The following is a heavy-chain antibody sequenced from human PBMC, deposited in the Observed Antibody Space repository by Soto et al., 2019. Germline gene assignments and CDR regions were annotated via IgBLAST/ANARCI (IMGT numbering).Heavy chain of an antibody. CDR1: GFTFSDHH. V-gene: IGHV3-72*01. J-gene: IGHJ4*02. CDR2: IRSIANSYTT. CDR3: ARVVDDRELFFDL. Sequence: EVQLVESGGGLVQPGGSLRLSCVGSGFTFSDHHMDWVRQAPGKGLEWVGRIRSIANSYTTEYAASVEGRFTISRDDSKDSLYLQLNSLKTDDTAVYYWARVVDDRELFFDLWGQGTLVTVSS. D-gene: IGHD1-1*01.